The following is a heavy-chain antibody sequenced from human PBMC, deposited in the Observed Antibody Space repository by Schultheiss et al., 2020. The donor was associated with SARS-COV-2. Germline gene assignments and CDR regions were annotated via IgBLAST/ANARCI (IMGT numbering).Heavy chain of an antibody. D-gene: IGHD2-2*01. J-gene: IGHJ5*02. Sequence: SETLSLTCTVSGGSISSGGYYWSWIRQPPGKGLEWIGYIYYSGSTNYNPSLKSRVTISVDTSKNQFSLKLSSVTAADTAVYYCARGGYCSSTSCQNWFDPWGQGTLVTVSS. CDR2: IYYSGST. CDR3: ARGGYCSSTSCQNWFDP. CDR1: GGSISSGGYY. V-gene: IGHV4-61*08.